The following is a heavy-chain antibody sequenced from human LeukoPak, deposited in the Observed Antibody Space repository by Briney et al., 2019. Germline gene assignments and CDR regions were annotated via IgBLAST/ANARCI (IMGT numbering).Heavy chain of an antibody. CDR2: INPYTGDA. D-gene: IGHD3-22*01. J-gene: IGHJ4*02. V-gene: IGHV1-2*02. Sequence: ASVKVSCKASGYTFTENYIHWVRPAPGHGLGWMGLINPYTGDANYTEKFQGRVTMTRDTSVSTAYMHLSRLRSDDTAVYYCARGKSGFSPWGQGTPVTVSS. CDR3: ARGKSGFSP. CDR1: GYTFTENY.